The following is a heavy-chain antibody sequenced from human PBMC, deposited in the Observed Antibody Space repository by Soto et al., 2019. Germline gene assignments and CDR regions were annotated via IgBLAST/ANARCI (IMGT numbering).Heavy chain of an antibody. D-gene: IGHD1-26*01. CDR1: GDSISSYY. CDR2: VYYSGPT. V-gene: IGHV4-59*03. Sequence: QVQLQESGPGLVKPSETLSLTCSVSGDSISSYYYNWIRQSPGKGLEWIGYVYYSGPTNYNPSLKSRVTISVDTSRDEISLTLDSVTAADTAVYYCAGSRLFSGFDDAFDIWGQGAMVTVSA. CDR3: AGSRLFSGFDDAFDI. J-gene: IGHJ3*02.